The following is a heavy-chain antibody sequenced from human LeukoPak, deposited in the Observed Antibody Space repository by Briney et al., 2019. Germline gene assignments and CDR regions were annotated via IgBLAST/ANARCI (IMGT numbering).Heavy chain of an antibody. CDR3: ARLGGCTYEHVPFDV. CDR2: IYASDSDT. CDR1: GYRFTNYW. V-gene: IGHV5-51*01. Sequence: GEALQISCQGSGYRFTNYWLGWVRPMPGEGLEWRGIIYASDSDTRYSPSFQGQVTISADKAISTAYLQRSSLKAADTAVYYCARLGGCTYEHVPFDVWGQGTIVTVSS. D-gene: IGHD6-6*01. J-gene: IGHJ3*01.